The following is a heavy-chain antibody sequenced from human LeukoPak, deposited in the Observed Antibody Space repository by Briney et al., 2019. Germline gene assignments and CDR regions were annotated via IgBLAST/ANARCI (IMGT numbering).Heavy chain of an antibody. CDR2: INPSGGST. CDR1: GYTFTSYY. D-gene: IGHD5-18*01. J-gene: IGHJ6*02. CDR3: ARDPGELWLLFYYYYGMDV. V-gene: IGHV1-46*01. Sequence: AASVKVSCKASGYTFTSYYMHWVRQAPGQGLEWMGIINPSGGSTSYAQKFQGRVTMTRDTSTSTVYMELSSLRPEDTAVYYCARDPGELWLLFYYYYGMDVWGQGTTVTVSS.